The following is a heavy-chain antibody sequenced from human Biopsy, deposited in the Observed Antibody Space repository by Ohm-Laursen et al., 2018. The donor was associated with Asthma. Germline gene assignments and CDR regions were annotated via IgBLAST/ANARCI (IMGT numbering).Heavy chain of an antibody. J-gene: IGHJ6*02. D-gene: IGHD5-12*01. V-gene: IGHV1-69*13. CDR3: ARGYSGSDRIVYYYFGLEV. CDR2: LILVLGTP. Sequence: SVKVSCKASGDSFSNYAISWVRQAPGQGLEWMGGLILVLGTPDHAQVFEGRVTITADESTSTAYMELSSLSSEDTAVYYCARGYSGSDRIVYYYFGLEVWGQGTTVTVSS. CDR1: GDSFSNYA.